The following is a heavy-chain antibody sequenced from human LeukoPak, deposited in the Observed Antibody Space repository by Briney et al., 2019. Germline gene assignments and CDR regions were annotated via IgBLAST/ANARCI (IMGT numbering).Heavy chain of an antibody. CDR3: ARDFLRIYHYDGFVYSINWFDP. CDR1: GYTFTSYD. D-gene: IGHD3-22*01. Sequence: ASVKVSCKASGYTFTSYDINWVRQATGQGLEWMGWINPHSGGSSYAQKFQGRVTMTRDTSTSTAYMELHRLRSNDTAVYFCARDFLRIYHYDGFVYSINWFDPWGQGTLVTVSS. J-gene: IGHJ5*02. V-gene: IGHV1-2*02. CDR2: INPHSGGS.